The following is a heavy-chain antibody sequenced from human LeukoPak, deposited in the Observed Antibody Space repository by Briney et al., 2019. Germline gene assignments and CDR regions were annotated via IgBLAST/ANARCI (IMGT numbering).Heavy chain of an antibody. CDR2: IKQDGSEK. CDR1: RFTFSSYW. Sequence: GGSLRLSCAASRFTFSSYWMSWVRQAPGKGLEWVANIKQDGSEKYYVDSVRGRLTISRDNAKNSLYLQMNSLRAEDTAVYYCARDRRVYGSGSSFDYWGQGTLVTVSS. CDR3: ARDRRVYGSGSSFDY. J-gene: IGHJ4*02. V-gene: IGHV3-7*01. D-gene: IGHD3-10*01.